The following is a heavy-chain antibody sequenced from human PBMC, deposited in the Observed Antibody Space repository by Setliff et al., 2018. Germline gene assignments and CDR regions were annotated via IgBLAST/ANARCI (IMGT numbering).Heavy chain of an antibody. V-gene: IGHV4-39*01. CDR1: GFTFSSYSMN. CDR2: IYYSGST. J-gene: IGHJ6*02. CDR3: ARHDVDTAMGNGNYYYYGMDV. D-gene: IGHD5-18*01. Sequence: GSLRLSCAASGFTFSSYSMNWVRQAPGKGLEWIGSIYYSGSTYYNPSLKSRVTISVDTSKNQFSLKLSSVTAADTAVYYCARHDVDTAMGNGNYYYYGMDVWGQGTTVTVSS.